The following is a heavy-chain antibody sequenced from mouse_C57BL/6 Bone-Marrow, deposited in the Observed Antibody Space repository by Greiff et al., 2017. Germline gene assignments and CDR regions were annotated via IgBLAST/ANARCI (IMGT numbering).Heavy chain of an antibody. V-gene: IGHV1-15*01. CDR3: TRWIYYDYPYYAMDY. Sequence: QVQLQQSGAELVRPGASVTLSCKASGYTFTDYEMHWVKQTPVHGLEWIGAIDPETGGTAYNQKFKGKAILTADKSSSTAYMELRSLTSEDSAVYYCTRWIYYDYPYYAMDYWGQGTSVTVSS. D-gene: IGHD2-4*01. CDR2: IDPETGGT. CDR1: GYTFTDYE. J-gene: IGHJ4*01.